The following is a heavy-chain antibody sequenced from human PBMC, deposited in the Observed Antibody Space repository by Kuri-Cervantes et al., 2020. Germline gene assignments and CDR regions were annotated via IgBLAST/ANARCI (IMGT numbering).Heavy chain of an antibody. J-gene: IGHJ4*02. CDR1: GFTFSSYA. CDR2: IPYDGRFA. Sequence: GGSLRLSCAASGFTFSSYAMHWVRQAPGKGLEWVALIPYDGRFAYYADSVKGRFTISKDNSKTTIFLDIDNVKPEDTAVYYCVKDWSASATRGFCDSWGQGALVTVSS. D-gene: IGHD3-10*01. CDR3: VKDWSASATRGFCDS. V-gene: IGHV3-30*04.